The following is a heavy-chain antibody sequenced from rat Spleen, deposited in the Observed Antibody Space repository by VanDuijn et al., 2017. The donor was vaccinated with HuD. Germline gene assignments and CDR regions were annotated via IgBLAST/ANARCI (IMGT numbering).Heavy chain of an antibody. J-gene: IGHJ2*01. CDR1: GFSLSTYY. V-gene: IGHV5-25*01. CDR3: ARRGYNNYFFDY. CDR2: ISSGGGKT. Sequence: EVQLVESGGGLVQPGRSMKLSCAASGFSLSTYYMAWVRQVSTRGLEWVVSISSGGGKTYYRDSVKGRFTISRHNTQNTLYLQMDSLRSEDTATYYCARRGYNNYFFDYWGQGVMVTVSA. D-gene: IGHD1-10*01.